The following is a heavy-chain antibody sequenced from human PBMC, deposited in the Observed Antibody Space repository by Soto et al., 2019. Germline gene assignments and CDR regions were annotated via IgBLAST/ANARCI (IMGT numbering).Heavy chain of an antibody. CDR3: ARGAYYYDSSGYYYYYYGMDV. V-gene: IGHV4-39*01. Sequence: PSETLSLTCTVSGGSISSSSYYWGWIRQPPGKGLEWIGSIYYSGSTYYNPSLKSRVTISVDTSKDQFSLKLSSVTAADTAVYYCARGAYYYDSSGYYYYYYGMDVWGQGTTVTVSS. D-gene: IGHD3-22*01. CDR2: IYYSGST. CDR1: GGSISSSSYY. J-gene: IGHJ6*02.